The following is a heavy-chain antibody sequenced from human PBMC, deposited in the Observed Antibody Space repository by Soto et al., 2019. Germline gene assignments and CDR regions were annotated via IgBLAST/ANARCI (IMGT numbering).Heavy chain of an antibody. J-gene: IGHJ4*02. CDR2: IYYSGST. D-gene: IGHD3-22*01. CDR1: GDSISSGGYY. CDR3: AGAGHDSRDYRIDY. Sequence: QVQLQESGPGLVKPSQTLSLTCTVSGDSISSGGYYWSWIRQHPGKGLVWIGYIYYSGSTYYNPSLKSRVTISIDTSKNPFSLHLSSVTAADTAVYYWAGAGHDSRDYRIDYWGQGTLVIVSS. V-gene: IGHV4-31*03.